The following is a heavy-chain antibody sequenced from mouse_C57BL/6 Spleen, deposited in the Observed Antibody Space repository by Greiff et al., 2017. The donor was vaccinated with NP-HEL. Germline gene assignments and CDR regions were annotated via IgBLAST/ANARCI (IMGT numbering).Heavy chain of an antibody. V-gene: IGHV1-82*01. D-gene: IGHD2-5*01. Sequence: QVQLKQSGPELVKPGASVKISCKASGYAFSSSWMNWVKQRPGKGLEWIGRIYPGAGDTNYNGKFKGKATLTADKSSSTAYMQLSSLTSEDSAVYFCARKVPYYSNWNAMDYWGQGTSVTVSS. J-gene: IGHJ4*01. CDR2: IYPGAGDT. CDR3: ARKVPYYSNWNAMDY. CDR1: GYAFSSSW.